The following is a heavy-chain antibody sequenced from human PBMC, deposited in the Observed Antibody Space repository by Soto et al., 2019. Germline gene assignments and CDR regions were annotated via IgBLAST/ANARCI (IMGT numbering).Heavy chain of an antibody. V-gene: IGHV4-28*01. CDR3: ARREIQGPIDY. CDR1: GYSISSSNW. D-gene: IGHD1-26*01. J-gene: IGHJ4*02. Sequence: QVQLQESGPGLVKPSDTLSLTCAVSGYSISSSNWWGWIRQPPGKGLDWIGYIYYSGNTYYNPSLKSRVNMSVDKSKNQFSLKLTSVTAVDTAVYYCARREIQGPIDYWGQGTLVTVSS. CDR2: IYYSGNT.